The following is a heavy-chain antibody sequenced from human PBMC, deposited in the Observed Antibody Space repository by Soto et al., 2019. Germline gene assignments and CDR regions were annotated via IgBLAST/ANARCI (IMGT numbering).Heavy chain of an antibody. CDR2: ISAYNGNT. CDR1: GYTFTSYV. V-gene: IGHV1-18*01. Sequence: QVQLEQSGAEVKKPGASVKVSCRASGYTFTSYVISWVRQAPAQGLEWMGWISAYNGNTNFAQKLQGRVTMTTDTSTSTAYMELRSLRSDDTAVYYCARVVATVAGPYGMDVWGQGTTVTVSS. D-gene: IGHD6-19*01. J-gene: IGHJ6*02. CDR3: ARVVATVAGPYGMDV.